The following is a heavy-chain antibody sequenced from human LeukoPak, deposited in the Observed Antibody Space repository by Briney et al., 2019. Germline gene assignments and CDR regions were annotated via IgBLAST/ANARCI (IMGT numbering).Heavy chain of an antibody. Sequence: GRSLRLSCAASGFTFSSYGMHWVRQAPGKGLEWVAVIWYDGSNKYYADSVKGRFTISRDNSKNKLYLQMNSLRAEDTAVYYCARDGIAVAVPFDYWGQGTLVTVSS. CDR2: IWYDGSNK. V-gene: IGHV3-33*01. J-gene: IGHJ4*02. D-gene: IGHD6-19*01. CDR3: ARDGIAVAVPFDY. CDR1: GFTFSSYG.